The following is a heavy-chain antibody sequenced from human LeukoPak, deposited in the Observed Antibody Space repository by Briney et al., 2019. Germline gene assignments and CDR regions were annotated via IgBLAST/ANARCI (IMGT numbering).Heavy chain of an antibody. CDR2: ISSSSSTI. D-gene: IGHD2-2*01. CDR1: EFTFSSYS. CDR3: AKDGVGQLPRAEYFQH. J-gene: IGHJ1*01. V-gene: IGHV3-48*04. Sequence: GGSLRLSCAASEFTFSSYSMNWVRQAPGKGLEWVSSISSSSSTIYYADSVKGRFTISRDNAKNSLYLQMNSLRAEDTAVYYCAKDGVGQLPRAEYFQHWGQGTLVTVSS.